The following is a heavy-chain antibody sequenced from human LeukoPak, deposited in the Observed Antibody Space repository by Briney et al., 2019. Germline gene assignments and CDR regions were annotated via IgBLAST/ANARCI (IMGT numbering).Heavy chain of an antibody. D-gene: IGHD6-13*01. CDR1: GYTFSNYS. CDR2: ISAYNGDT. V-gene: IGHV1-18*01. CDR3: ARSLNSRLIDY. Sequence: VSVKVSCKTSGYTFSNYSITWVRQAPGQGLEWMGWISAYNGDTNYAQQLQGRVTMTTDTSTSTACMELRSLRSDDTAVYYCARSLNSRLIDYWGQGTLVTVSS. J-gene: IGHJ4*02.